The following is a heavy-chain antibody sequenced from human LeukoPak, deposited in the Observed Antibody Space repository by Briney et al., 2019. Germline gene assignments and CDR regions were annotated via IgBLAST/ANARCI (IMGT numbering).Heavy chain of an antibody. J-gene: IGHJ4*02. Sequence: PGGSLRLSCAASQFTFSGHWMNWVRQAPGKGREGVAPIKQDGSEIRSVDSVKGRLPIPRDNTNNVLYLQMNGLRAEDTAVYYCAGGRGWLPGYWGQGTLVTVSS. CDR2: IKQDGSEI. CDR1: QFTFSGHW. CDR3: AGGRGWLPGY. D-gene: IGHD6-19*01. V-gene: IGHV3-7*01.